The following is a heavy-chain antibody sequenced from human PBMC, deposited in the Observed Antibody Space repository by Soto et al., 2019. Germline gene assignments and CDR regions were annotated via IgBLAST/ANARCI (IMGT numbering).Heavy chain of an antibody. CDR3: ARGDTAMGPYWYVDL. D-gene: IGHD5-18*01. J-gene: IGHJ2*01. Sequence: EVQLVESGGALIQPGGSLRISCVVSGFTVSSNYMSWGRQAPGKGLEWVSILYRDGTTAYGDFVKGRFSASRDNSKNSVHLHMNSLSAEGTAVYYCARGDTAMGPYWYVDLWGRGTLVTVSS. V-gene: IGHV3-53*01. CDR2: LYRDGTT. CDR1: GFTVSSNY.